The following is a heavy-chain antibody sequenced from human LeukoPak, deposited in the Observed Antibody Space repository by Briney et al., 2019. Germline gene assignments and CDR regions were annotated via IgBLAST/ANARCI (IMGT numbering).Heavy chain of an antibody. J-gene: IGHJ4*02. D-gene: IGHD5/OR15-5a*01. CDR3: ARDHVYGGADY. Sequence: GGSLRLSCAASGFTFHNYAIHWVRQAPGKGLEWVSLTSGDGITTYFADSVKGRFTISRDNSKSSPFLQMNSLRTEDTALYYCARDHVYGGADYWGQGTLVTVSS. CDR1: GFTFHNYA. CDR2: TSGDGITT. V-gene: IGHV3-43*02.